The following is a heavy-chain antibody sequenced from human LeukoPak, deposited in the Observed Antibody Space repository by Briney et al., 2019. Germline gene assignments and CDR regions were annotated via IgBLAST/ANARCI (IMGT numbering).Heavy chain of an antibody. CDR3: ARDGYSYGLGWFDP. CDR1: GGSISSYY. J-gene: IGHJ5*02. V-gene: IGHV4-59*01. CDR2: IYYSGST. Sequence: SETLSLTCTVSGGSISSYYWSWIRQPPGRGLEWIGYIYYSGSTNYNHSLKSRVTISVDTSKNQFSLRLTSMTAADTAVYFCARDGYSYGLGWFDPWGQGTLVTVSS. D-gene: IGHD5-18*01.